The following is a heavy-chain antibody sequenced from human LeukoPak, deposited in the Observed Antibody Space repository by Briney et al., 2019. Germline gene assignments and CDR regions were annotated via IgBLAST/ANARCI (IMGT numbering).Heavy chain of an antibody. CDR2: IRYDGSNK. J-gene: IGHJ4*02. D-gene: IGHD2-15*01. Sequence: GGSLRLSCAASGFTFSNYGMHWVRQAPGKGLEWVAFIRYDGSNKHYVDSVKGRFTISRDNSNNTLYLQMNSLRAEDRAVYYCAKDLGYCGGGSCYDGGYWGQGTLVTVSS. CDR1: GFTFSNYG. V-gene: IGHV3-30*02. CDR3: AKDLGYCGGGSCYDGGY.